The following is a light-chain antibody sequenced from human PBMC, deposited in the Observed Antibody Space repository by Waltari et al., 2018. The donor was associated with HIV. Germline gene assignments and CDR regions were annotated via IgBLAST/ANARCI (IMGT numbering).Light chain of an antibody. Sequence: VMTQSPATLSVSPGERATLSCRASQSVITNLAWYEEKPGQAPRLLIYVASTRASGLPARCRGSGSGTEFTLTISSLQSEDFAVDYCQQYNNWPPNTFGQGTKLEIK. V-gene: IGKV3-15*01. CDR3: QQYNNWPPNT. J-gene: IGKJ2*01. CDR2: VAS. CDR1: QSVITN.